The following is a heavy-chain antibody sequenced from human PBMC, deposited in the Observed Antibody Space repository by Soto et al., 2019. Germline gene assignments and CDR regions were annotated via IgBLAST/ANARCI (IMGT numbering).Heavy chain of an antibody. V-gene: IGHV4-39*01. CDR3: ARLHCHSPICVLRGP. Sequence: PSETLSLTCTVSGDSISDDTYYWGWIRQPPGKGLEWIGSIYYSGSTYYNPSLKSRVTMSVDTSKNQLSLKLSSVTAADTAVYYFARLHCHSPICVLRGPWAQRTLVTVSS. D-gene: IGHD2-15*01. CDR2: IYYSGST. CDR1: GDSISDDTYY. J-gene: IGHJ5*02.